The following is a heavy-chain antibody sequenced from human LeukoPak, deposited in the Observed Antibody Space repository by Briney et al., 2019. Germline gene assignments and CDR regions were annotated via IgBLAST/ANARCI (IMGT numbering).Heavy chain of an antibody. J-gene: IGHJ5*02. D-gene: IGHD2-21*02. CDR1: GGSFSGYY. V-gene: IGHV4-34*01. CDR3: ARKTGNYVVVTAWPWYNWFDP. CDR2: INHSGST. Sequence: QSSETLSLTCAVYGGSFSGYYWSWIRQPPGKGLEWIGEINHSGSTNYNPSLKSRVTISVDTSKNQFSLKLSSVTAADTAVYYCARKTGNYVVVTAWPWYNWFDPWGQGTLVTVSS.